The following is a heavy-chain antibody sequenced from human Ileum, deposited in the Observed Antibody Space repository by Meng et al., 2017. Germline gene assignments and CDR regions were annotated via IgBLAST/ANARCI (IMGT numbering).Heavy chain of an antibody. CDR2: IQSKADGGTT. V-gene: IGHV3-15*01. D-gene: IGHD3-16*01. Sequence: VQLVESGGGFVKPGGSLILSCAASGFTFSDRWMTWVRQAPGKGLEWVGHIQSKADGGTTDYAAPVKGRFTISRDDSKSTLYLQMNSLKTEDTAVYYCTTFYAGYWGQGTLVTVSS. CDR3: TTFYAGY. CDR1: GFTFSDRW. J-gene: IGHJ4*02.